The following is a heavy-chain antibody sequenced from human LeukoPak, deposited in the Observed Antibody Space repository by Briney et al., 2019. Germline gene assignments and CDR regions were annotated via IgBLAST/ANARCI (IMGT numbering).Heavy chain of an antibody. CDR2: ISYDGSNK. D-gene: IGHD1-14*01. J-gene: IGHJ4*02. V-gene: IGHV3-30*14. Sequence: PGGSLRLSCAASGFTYSSYALHWVRQAPGKGLEWVAVISYDGSNKYYADSVKGRFTISRDNSKNTLYLQMNSLRAEDTAVYYCARAHNAMTGFDYWGQGTLVTVS. CDR1: GFTYSSYA. CDR3: ARAHNAMTGFDY.